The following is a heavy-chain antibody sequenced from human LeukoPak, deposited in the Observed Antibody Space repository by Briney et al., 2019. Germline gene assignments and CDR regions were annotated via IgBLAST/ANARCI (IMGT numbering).Heavy chain of an antibody. CDR3: ARTLVVITSSPFDY. V-gene: IGHV4-39*07. CDR2: IYYSGST. J-gene: IGHJ4*02. D-gene: IGHD3-22*01. CDR1: GGSISSSSYY. Sequence: SETLSLTCTVSGGSISSSSYYWGWIRQPPGKGLEWIGSIYYSGSTYYNPSLKSRVTISVDTSKNQFSLKLSSVTAADTAVYYCARTLVVITSSPFDYWGQGTLVTVSS.